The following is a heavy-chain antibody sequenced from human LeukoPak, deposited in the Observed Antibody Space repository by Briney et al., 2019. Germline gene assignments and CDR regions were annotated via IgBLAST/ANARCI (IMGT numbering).Heavy chain of an antibody. CDR1: GHMSTSYG. J-gene: IGHJ5*02. CDR2: INADNGMP. V-gene: IGHV1-18*01. CDR3: ARVWEPNKWLNL. Sequence: SVTVSCKASGHMSTSYGISWVRQAPGRGLEWLGWINADNGMPIYPHTIPGRVTMTTDTSTSTVYMEVRSLRFDDTAVYYCARVWEPNKWLNLWGQGTLVVVSS. D-gene: IGHD1-26*01.